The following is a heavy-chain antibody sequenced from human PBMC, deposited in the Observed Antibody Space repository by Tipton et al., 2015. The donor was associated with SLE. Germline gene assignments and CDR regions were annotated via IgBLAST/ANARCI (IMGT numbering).Heavy chain of an antibody. CDR2: IKQDGSEK. Sequence: SLRLSCAASGFTSSSYWMSWVRQAPGKGLGWVATIKQDGSEKYYVDSVKGGFTTSRDNAKNSLYLQMNSLRAEDTAVYYCAREGAGAFGYWGQGTLVTVSS. D-gene: IGHD6-19*01. J-gene: IGHJ4*02. CDR3: AREGAGAFGY. V-gene: IGHV3-7*01. CDR1: GFTSSSYW.